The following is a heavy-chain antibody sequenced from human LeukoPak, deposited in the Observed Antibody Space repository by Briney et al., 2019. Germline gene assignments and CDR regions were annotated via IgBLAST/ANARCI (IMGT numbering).Heavy chain of an antibody. J-gene: IGHJ4*02. CDR3: AKGSYYDSSGSFYFDY. V-gene: IGHV1-69*13. Sequence: GASVKVSCKASGGTFSSYAISWVRQAPGQGLEWMGGIIPIFGTATYAQKFQGRVTITADESTSTAYMELSSLRSEDTAVYYCAKGSYYDSSGSFYFDYWGQGTLVTVSS. D-gene: IGHD3-22*01. CDR1: GGTFSSYA. CDR2: IIPIFGTA.